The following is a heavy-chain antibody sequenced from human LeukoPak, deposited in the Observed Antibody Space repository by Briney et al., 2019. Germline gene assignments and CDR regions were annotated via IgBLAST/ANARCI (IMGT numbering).Heavy chain of an antibody. D-gene: IGHD3-3*01. CDR3: ARAGHFATYYDFWSGYSAFDI. J-gene: IGHJ3*02. CDR1: GYTFTGYY. Sequence: ASVKVSCKASGYTFTGYYMHWVRQAPGQGLEWMGWINPNSGGTNYAQKFQGWVTMTRDTSTSTAYMELSRLRSDDTAVYYCARAGHFATYYDFWSGYSAFDIWGQGTMVTVSS. CDR2: INPNSGGT. V-gene: IGHV1-2*04.